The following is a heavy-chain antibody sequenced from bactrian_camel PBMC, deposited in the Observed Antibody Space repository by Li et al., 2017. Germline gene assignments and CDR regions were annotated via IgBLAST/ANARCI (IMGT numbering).Heavy chain of an antibody. CDR3: AAAIEQAYGLGDRKGQVFGCNYHY. D-gene: IGHD5*01. J-gene: IGHJ4*01. Sequence: HVQMVESGGGSVQTGGSLRLSCAASGYTSNMYCMAWFRQAPGNEREGVASIENDGRIKYTDSVKGRFTISKDTAKNTLYLQMNSLKPEDTAMYYCAAAIEQAYGLGDRKGQVFGCNYHYSGPGTQVTVS. V-gene: IGHV3S6*01. CDR2: IENDGRI. CDR1: GYTSNMYC.